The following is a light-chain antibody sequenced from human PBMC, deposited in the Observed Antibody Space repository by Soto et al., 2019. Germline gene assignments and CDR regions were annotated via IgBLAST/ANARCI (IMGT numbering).Light chain of an antibody. Sequence: IMWTQAPGTLSLSPGDRATLSCRASQSVSGSYLAWYQQKPGQAPRLLIYDASSRATGIPDRFGGFGSGTYFTLFITMQSEDFAVYYCQQYRDWPAVTFGGGTKVDIK. CDR1: QSVSGSY. CDR2: DAS. J-gene: IGKJ4*01. CDR3: QQYRDWPAVT. V-gene: IGKV3D-20*02.